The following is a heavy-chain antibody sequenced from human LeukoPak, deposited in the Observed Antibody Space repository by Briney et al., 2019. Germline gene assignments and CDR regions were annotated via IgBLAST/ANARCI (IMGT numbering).Heavy chain of an antibody. D-gene: IGHD4-11*01. Sequence: GGSLRLSCAASGFTFSNAWMSWVRQAPGKGLEWVGRIKSKTDGGTTDYAAPVKGRFTISRDDSKNTLYLQMNSLKTEDTAVYYCTTVSWKTTNWFDPWGQGTLVTVSS. CDR1: GFTFSNAW. J-gene: IGHJ5*02. CDR3: TTVSWKTTNWFDP. CDR2: IKSKTDGGTT. V-gene: IGHV3-15*01.